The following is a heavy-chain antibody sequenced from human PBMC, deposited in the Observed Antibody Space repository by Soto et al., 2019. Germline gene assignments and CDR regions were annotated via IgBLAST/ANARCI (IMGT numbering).Heavy chain of an antibody. D-gene: IGHD3-22*01. CDR1: GFSLSNARMG. V-gene: IGHV2-26*01. J-gene: IGHJ4*02. CDR3: ARIKYYYDSSGYYHDY. CDR2: IFSNDEK. Sequence: QVTLKESGPVLVKPTETLTLTCTVSGFSLSNARMGVSWIRQPPGTALAWLAHIFSNDEKSYSTSLKSRLTISKDTSKSQVVITRTNMDPVDTATYYCARIKYYYDSSGYYHDYWGQGTLVTVSS.